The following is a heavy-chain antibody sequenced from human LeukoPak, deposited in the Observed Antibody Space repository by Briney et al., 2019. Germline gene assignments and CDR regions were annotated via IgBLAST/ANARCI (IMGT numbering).Heavy chain of an antibody. CDR3: ARAGGFRRELHLDY. CDR2: IWYDGSNK. J-gene: IGHJ4*02. Sequence: GRSLRLSCAASGFTFSSYGMHWVRQAPGKGLEWVAVIWYDGSNKYHADSVKGRFTISRDNSKNTLYLQMNSLRAEDTAVYYCARAGGFRRELHLDYWGQGTLVTVSS. CDR1: GFTFSSYG. D-gene: IGHD1-26*01. V-gene: IGHV3-33*01.